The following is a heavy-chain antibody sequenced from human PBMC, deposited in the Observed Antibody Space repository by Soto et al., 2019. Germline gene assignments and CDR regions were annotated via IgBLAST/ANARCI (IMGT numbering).Heavy chain of an antibody. V-gene: IGHV3-74*01. Sequence: GGSLRLSCAASGFTLSTYWMHWVRQVPGKGLQWVSRINRDGSSTTYADSVKGRFTISRDSAKNTLYLQMNSLRAEDTAVYYCTRDPAPIGWYDYWGQGTLVTVSS. D-gene: IGHD6-19*01. CDR1: GFTLSTYW. CDR3: TRDPAPIGWYDY. CDR2: INRDGSST. J-gene: IGHJ4*02.